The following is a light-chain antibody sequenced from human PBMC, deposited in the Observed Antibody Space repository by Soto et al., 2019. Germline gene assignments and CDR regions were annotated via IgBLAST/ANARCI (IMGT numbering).Light chain of an antibody. V-gene: IGLV2-14*01. Sequence: QSVLTQPASVSGSPGQSITISCTGTSSDVGGYNYVSWYQKHPGKAPKLVIYDVSNRPSGVSNHFSGSKSGSTASLTISGLQAEDEADYYCNSFTRPTIDVFGTGTKVTVL. CDR3: NSFTRPTIDV. J-gene: IGLJ1*01. CDR1: SSDVGGYNY. CDR2: DVS.